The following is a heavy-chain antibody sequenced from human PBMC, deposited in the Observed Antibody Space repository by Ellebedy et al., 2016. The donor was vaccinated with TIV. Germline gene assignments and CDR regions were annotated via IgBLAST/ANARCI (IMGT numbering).Heavy chain of an antibody. J-gene: IGHJ4*02. V-gene: IGHV1-2*02. Sequence: AASVKVSCKASGHTFSGYYLHWVRQAPGQGLEWMGWINPKNGGTNYAQKFQGRVTMTRDTSISTAYMELSWLRSDDTAVYYCARDGACGGDCYGDNYWGQGSLVTVSS. CDR2: INPKNGGT. CDR1: GHTFSGYY. D-gene: IGHD2-21*02. CDR3: ARDGACGGDCYGDNY.